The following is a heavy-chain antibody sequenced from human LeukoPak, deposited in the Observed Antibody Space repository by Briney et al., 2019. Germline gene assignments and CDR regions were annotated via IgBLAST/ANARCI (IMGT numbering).Heavy chain of an antibody. CDR3: TIAGYYDSSSYYQTFDY. D-gene: IGHD3-22*01. J-gene: IGHJ4*02. Sequence: PGGSLRLSCAASGFTFSNAWMSWVRQAPGKGLEWVGRIKSKTDGGTTDYAAPVKGRFTISRDDSKNTLYLQMNSLKTEDTAVYYCTIAGYYDSSSYYQTFDYWGQGTLVTVSS. V-gene: IGHV3-15*01. CDR2: IKSKTDGGTT. CDR1: GFTFSNAW.